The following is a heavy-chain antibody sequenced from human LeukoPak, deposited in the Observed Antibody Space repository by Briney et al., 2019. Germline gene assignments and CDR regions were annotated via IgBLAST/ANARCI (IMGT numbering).Heavy chain of an antibody. CDR2: IYTSGST. CDR3: ARGPSRCSSPSCDLHY. J-gene: IGHJ4*02. CDR1: GGSISSGTYY. Sequence: TSETLSLTCTVSGGSISSGTYYWSWIRQPAGKGLEWIVRIYTSGSTNYNPSLKSRVTISVDRTKNQFSLKLSSVTATDTAVYYCARGPSRCSSPSCDLHYWGQGTLVTVSS. V-gene: IGHV4-61*02. D-gene: IGHD2-2*01.